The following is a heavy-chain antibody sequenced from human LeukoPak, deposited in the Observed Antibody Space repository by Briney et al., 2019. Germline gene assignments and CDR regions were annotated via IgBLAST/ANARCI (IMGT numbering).Heavy chain of an antibody. Sequence: GGSLRLSCAASGFTFESFGMNWVRQAPGKGLEWVSGISYSGRSTYYTDSVKGRFTISRDNSENTLYLRMNSLRGDDTAVYYCAKDLDGSGMYGGLDYWGQGILVTVSS. D-gene: IGHD6-19*01. CDR1: GFTFESFG. CDR2: ISYSGRST. V-gene: IGHV3-23*01. J-gene: IGHJ4*02. CDR3: AKDLDGSGMYGGLDY.